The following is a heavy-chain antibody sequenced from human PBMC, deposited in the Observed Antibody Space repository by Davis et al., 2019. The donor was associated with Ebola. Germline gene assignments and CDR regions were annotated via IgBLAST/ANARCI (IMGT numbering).Heavy chain of an antibody. CDR3: AKERLMGVVVVAATQGMDV. V-gene: IGHV3-23*01. CDR2: LGTSADT. Sequence: GGSLRLSCAASGFIFRSYVMSWVRQAPGKGLEWVSTLGTSADTYYADSVKGRFTISRDNSKNTVYLQMNSLRPEDTAVYYCAKERLMGVVVVAATQGMDVWGQGTTVTVSS. D-gene: IGHD2-15*01. CDR1: GFIFRSYV. J-gene: IGHJ6*02.